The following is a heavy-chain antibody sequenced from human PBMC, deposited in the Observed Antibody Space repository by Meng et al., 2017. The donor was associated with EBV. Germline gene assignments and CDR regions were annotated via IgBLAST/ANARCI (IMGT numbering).Heavy chain of an antibody. Sequence: QITLKESGPTLVKPTQTLLLTCTFSGTPLTTSGVGVGWIRQPPGKALEWLAVIYWDDAKRYSPSLKNRLTVTKDTSKNQVVLTMTNMDPVDTATYFCAHSKYYSDSGGYWDYFDDWGQGTLVTVSS. V-gene: IGHV2-5*02. J-gene: IGHJ4*02. D-gene: IGHD3-10*01. CDR2: IYWDDAK. CDR3: AHSKYYSDSGGYWDYFDD. CDR1: GTPLTTSGVG.